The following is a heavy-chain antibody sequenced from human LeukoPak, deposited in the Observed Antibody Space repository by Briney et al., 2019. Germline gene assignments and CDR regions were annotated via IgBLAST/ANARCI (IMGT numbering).Heavy chain of an antibody. CDR3: AKDRPRLRVFDY. D-gene: IGHD4-17*01. CDR2: IRYDGSNK. J-gene: IGHJ4*02. Sequence: PGGSLGLSCAASGFTFRDYGMHWVRQAPGKGLEWVAFIRYDGSNKYYADSVKGRFTISRDNSKNTLYLQMNSLRAEDTAVYYCAKDRPRLRVFDYWGQGTLVTVSS. V-gene: IGHV3-30*02. CDR1: GFTFRDYG.